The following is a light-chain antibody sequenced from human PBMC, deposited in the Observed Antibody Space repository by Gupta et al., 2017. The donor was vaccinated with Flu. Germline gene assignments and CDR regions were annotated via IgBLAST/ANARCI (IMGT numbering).Light chain of an antibody. CDR1: SMDVGGYNH. CDR2: DVI. Sequence: QAVTTTCTGTSMDVGGYNHVSWHQQHPVNTRHLMIYDVIKGPSGVPDRFSGSKSGTTASLTISGLQAEDEDDYYCCSYAGGLSVFGTGTKVTVL. CDR3: CSYAGGLSV. J-gene: IGLJ1*01. V-gene: IGLV2-11*01.